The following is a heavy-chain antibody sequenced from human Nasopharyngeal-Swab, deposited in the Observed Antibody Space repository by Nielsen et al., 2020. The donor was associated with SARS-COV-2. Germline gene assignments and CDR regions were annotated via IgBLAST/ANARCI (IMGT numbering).Heavy chain of an antibody. CDR2: IYYSGST. J-gene: IGHJ5*02. D-gene: IGHD4-17*01. V-gene: IGHV4-39*07. Sequence: WIRQPPGKGLEWIGSIYYSGSTYYNPSLKSRVTISVDTSKNQFSLKLSSVTAADTAVYYCARDRGLRLRVGWFDPWGQGTLVTVSS. CDR3: ARDRGLRLRVGWFDP.